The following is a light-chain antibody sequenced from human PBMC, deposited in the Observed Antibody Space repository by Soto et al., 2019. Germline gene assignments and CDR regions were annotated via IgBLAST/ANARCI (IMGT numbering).Light chain of an antibody. CDR3: CSYAASYTLV. J-gene: IGLJ2*01. V-gene: IGLV2-11*01. CDR2: DAS. Sequence: QSALTQPRSVSASPGQSVTISCTGTSSNVGGYNYVSWYQQNPGKAPKLMIYDASKRPSGVPDRFSGSKSGNAASLTISGLQAEVEADYYCCSYAASYTLVFGGGTKLTVL. CDR1: SSNVGGYNY.